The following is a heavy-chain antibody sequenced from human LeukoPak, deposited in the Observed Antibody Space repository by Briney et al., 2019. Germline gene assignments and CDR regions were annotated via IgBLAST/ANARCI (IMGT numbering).Heavy chain of an antibody. CDR2: IIPIFGTA. J-gene: IGHJ4*02. CDR1: GGTFSSYA. CDR3: ARMGNYGDHIDY. V-gene: IGHV1-69*13. Sequence: SVKVSFKASGGTFSSYAISWVRQAPGQGLEWMGGIIPIFGTANYAQKFQGRVTITADESTSTAYMELSSLRSEDTAVYYCARMGNYGDHIDYWGQGTLVTVSS. D-gene: IGHD4-17*01.